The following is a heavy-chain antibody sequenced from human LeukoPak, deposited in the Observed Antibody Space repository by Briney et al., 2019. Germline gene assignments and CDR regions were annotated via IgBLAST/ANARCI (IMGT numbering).Heavy chain of an antibody. CDR2: IHPGVSDT. CDR3: ARPTPGYCSGGSCYYFDY. CDR1: GYSFTNYW. D-gene: IGHD2-15*01. V-gene: IGHV5-51*01. Sequence: GESLNISCKGSGYSFTNYWIGWVRQMPGKGLEWMGIIHPGVSDTRYSPSFQGQVTISADKSISTAYLQWSSLKASDTAMYYCARPTPGYCSGGSCYYFDYWGQGTLVTVSS. J-gene: IGHJ4*02.